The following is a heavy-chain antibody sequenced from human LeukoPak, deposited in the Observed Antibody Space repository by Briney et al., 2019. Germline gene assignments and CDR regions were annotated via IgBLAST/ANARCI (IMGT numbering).Heavy chain of an antibody. Sequence: SETLSLTCTVSGGSISGADYYWSWIRQPPGKGLEWIGYIYYSGSTYYNPSLKSRVTISVDKSKNQFSLKLTSVTAAETAVYYCARVARTVAGSSIFDYWGQGTLVTVSS. CDR1: GGSISGADYY. D-gene: IGHD6-19*01. CDR3: ARVARTVAGSSIFDY. CDR2: IYYSGST. V-gene: IGHV4-30-4*01. J-gene: IGHJ4*02.